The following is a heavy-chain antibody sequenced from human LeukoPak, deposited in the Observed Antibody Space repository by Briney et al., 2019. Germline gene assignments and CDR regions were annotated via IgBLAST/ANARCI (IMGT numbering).Heavy chain of an antibody. CDR1: GGSISSYY. J-gene: IGHJ4*02. V-gene: IGHV4-59*01. Sequence: SETLSLTCTVSGGSISSYYWSWIRQPPGKGLEWIGYIYYSGSTNYNPSLKSRVTISVETSKNQFSLKLSSVTAADTAVYYRARRYCSGGSCPFDYWGQGTLVTVSS. D-gene: IGHD2-15*01. CDR3: ARRYCSGGSCPFDY. CDR2: IYYSGST.